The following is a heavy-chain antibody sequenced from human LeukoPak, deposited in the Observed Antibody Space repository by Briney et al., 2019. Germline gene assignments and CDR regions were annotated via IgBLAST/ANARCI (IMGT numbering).Heavy chain of an antibody. CDR2: IYSGGST. J-gene: IGHJ6*02. D-gene: IGHD6-19*01. CDR1: GFTFSSNY. CDR3: ARGISHSGWPNYYYYGMDV. Sequence: PGGSLRLSCAASGFTFSSNYMSWVRQAPGKGLEWVSVIYSGGSTYYADSVKGRFTISRDNSKNTLYLQMNSLRAEDTAVYYCARGISHSGWPNYYYYGMDVWGQGTTVTVSS. V-gene: IGHV3-53*01.